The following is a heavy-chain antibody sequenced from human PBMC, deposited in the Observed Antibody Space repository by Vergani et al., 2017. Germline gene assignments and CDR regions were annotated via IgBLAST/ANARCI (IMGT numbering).Heavy chain of an antibody. J-gene: IGHJ5*02. CDR1: GYSFTSYW. D-gene: IGHD3-3*01. CDR2: IDPSDSYT. CDR3: AGHSVITIFGVVIIGQDWFDP. V-gene: IGHV5-10-1*03. Sequence: EVQLVQSGAEVKKPGESLRISCKGSGYSFTSYWISWVRQMPGKGLEWMGRIDPSDSYTNYSPSFQGHVTISADKSISTAYLQWSSLKAPDTAMYYCAGHSVITIFGVVIIGQDWFDPWGQGTLVTVSS.